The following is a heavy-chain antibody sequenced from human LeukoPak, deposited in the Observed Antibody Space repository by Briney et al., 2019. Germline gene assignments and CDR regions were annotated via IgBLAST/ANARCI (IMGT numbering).Heavy chain of an antibody. CDR1: GGSISSYY. D-gene: IGHD5-18*01. CDR3: ASLSYGYYFDY. V-gene: IGHV4-59*08. CDR2: IYYSGST. J-gene: IGHJ4*02. Sequence: SETLSLTCTVSGGSISSYYWSWIRRPPGKGLEWIGYIYYSGSTNYNPSLKSRVTISVDTSKNQFSLKLSSVTAADTAVYYCASLSYGYYFDYWGQGTLVTVSS.